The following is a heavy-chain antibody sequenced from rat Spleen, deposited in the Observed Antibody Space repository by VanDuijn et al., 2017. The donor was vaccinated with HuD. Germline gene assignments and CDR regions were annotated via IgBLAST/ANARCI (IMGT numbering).Heavy chain of an antibody. Sequence: EVKLVDSGGGLVQPGRSLKLSCAASGFTFDDYGMAWVRQAPKNGLEWVASISWDGSSTYYVDNVKGRFTISRDNAKNVLYLQMNNLRSEDTAIYYCTRHMANPYYVMDAWGQGTSVTVSS. D-gene: IGHD3-4*01. CDR2: ISWDGSST. CDR1: GFTFDDYG. V-gene: IGHV5-7*01. CDR3: TRHMANPYYVMDA. J-gene: IGHJ4*01.